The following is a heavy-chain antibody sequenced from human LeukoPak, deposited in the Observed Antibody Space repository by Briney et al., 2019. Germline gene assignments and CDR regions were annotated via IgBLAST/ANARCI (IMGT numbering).Heavy chain of an antibody. CDR2: INPNSGGT. CDR1: GYTFTDYY. J-gene: IGHJ4*02. Sequence: SVKVSCKASGYTFTDYYMHWVRQAPGQGLEWMGWINPNSGGTNYAQKFQGRVTMTRGTSISTAYMELSRLRSGDTAVFYCARPTWADTSMGLFDYWGQGTLVTVSS. D-gene: IGHD5-18*01. V-gene: IGHV1-2*02. CDR3: ARPTWADTSMGLFDY.